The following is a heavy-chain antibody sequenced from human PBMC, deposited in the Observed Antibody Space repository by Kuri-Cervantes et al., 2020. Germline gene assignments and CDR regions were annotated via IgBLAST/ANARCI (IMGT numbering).Heavy chain of an antibody. V-gene: IGHV3-53*01. J-gene: IGHJ4*02. D-gene: IGHD5-18*01. Sequence: GESLKISCAVSGFTVSSNYMSWVRQAPGKGLEWVSVIYSGGSTYYADSVKGRFTISRDNSEDTLYLQMNSLRLEDTAVYYCARDPNTDMGIWCQGTLVTVSS. CDR1: GFTVSSNY. CDR2: IYSGGST. CDR3: ARDPNTDMGI.